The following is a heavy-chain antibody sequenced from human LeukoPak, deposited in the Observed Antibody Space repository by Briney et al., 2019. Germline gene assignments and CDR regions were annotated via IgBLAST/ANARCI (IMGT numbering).Heavy chain of an antibody. Sequence: GGSLRLSCAASGFTFSDYHMSWVRQAPGKGLELVSAIVGSSTYYADSVKGRFTISRDNSKNTLYLQMNSLRAADTAVYYCTKDEPGNSWSNWGQGTLVTVSS. CDR3: TKDEPGNSWSN. CDR1: GFTFSDYH. CDR2: IVGSST. V-gene: IGHV3-23*01. D-gene: IGHD6-13*01. J-gene: IGHJ4*02.